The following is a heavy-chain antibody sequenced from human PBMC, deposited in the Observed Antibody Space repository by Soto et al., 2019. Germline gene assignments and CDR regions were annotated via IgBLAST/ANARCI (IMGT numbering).Heavy chain of an antibody. CDR3: ARSSPRCAGDNCYHWFDT. J-gene: IGHJ5*01. V-gene: IGHV4-30-4*01. D-gene: IGHD2-21*02. CDR1: GGSISSGDYY. Sequence: TSETLSLTCTVSGGSISSGDYYWSWIRQRPGKGLEWIGYIYYSGSTYYNPSLKSRVTLSGDTSKNQFSLRLTSVTAADTAVYFCARSSPRCAGDNCYHWFDTWGPGTLVTVSS. CDR2: IYYSGST.